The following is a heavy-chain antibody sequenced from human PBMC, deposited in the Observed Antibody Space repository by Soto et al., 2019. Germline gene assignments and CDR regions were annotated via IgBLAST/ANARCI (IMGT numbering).Heavy chain of an antibody. J-gene: IGHJ3*02. CDR2: IYYSGST. D-gene: IGHD2-2*01. V-gene: IGHV4-59*01. CDR1: GGSISSYY. Sequence: TSETLSLTCTVSGGSISSYYWSWIRQPPGKGLEWIGYIYYSGSTNYNPSLKSRVTISVDTPKNQFSLKLSSVTAADTAVYYCARIHVVARAFDIWGQGTMVTVSS. CDR3: ARIHVVARAFDI.